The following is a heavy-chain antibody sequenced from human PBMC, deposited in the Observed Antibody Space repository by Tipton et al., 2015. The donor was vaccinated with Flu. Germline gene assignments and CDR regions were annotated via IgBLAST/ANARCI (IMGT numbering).Heavy chain of an antibody. Sequence: TLSLTCTVSGGSISSYYWSWIRQPAGKGLEWIGRVYSSGGTNYSPSFKSRVTMSIDTSKNQFSLKLNSVTAADTAVYYCARGSGSGTYVIFDYWGQGTQVTVSS. V-gene: IGHV4-4*07. J-gene: IGHJ4*02. CDR2: VYSSGGT. CDR1: GGSISSYY. CDR3: ARGSGSGTYVIFDY. D-gene: IGHD3-10*01.